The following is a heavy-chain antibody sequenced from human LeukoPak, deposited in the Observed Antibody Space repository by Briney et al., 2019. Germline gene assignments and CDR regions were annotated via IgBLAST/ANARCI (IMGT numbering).Heavy chain of an antibody. J-gene: IGHJ5*02. D-gene: IGHD3-10*01. CDR1: GFTFSKYW. CDR2: INQDGSEE. V-gene: IGHV3-7*01. CDR3: ARGGHYGLGDLRGNWFDP. Sequence: GGSLRLSCAASGFTFSKYWMSWVRQSPGKGLEWVANINQDGSEEYYADSVKGRFTISRDNAKNSVYLQMNSLRAEDTAVYFCARGGHYGLGDLRGNWFDPWGQGTLVTVSS.